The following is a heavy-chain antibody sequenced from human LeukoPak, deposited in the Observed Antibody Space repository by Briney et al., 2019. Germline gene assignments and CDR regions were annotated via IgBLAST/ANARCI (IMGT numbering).Heavy chain of an antibody. V-gene: IGHV1-8*01. J-gene: IGHJ5*02. CDR3: ARKGLLGSGKPWFDP. D-gene: IGHD2-15*01. CDR1: GYTFTSYD. CDR2: MNPNSGNT. Sequence: ASVKVSCKASGYTFTSYDINWVRQASGQGLEWMGWMNPNSGNTASAQKFQGRVTMTTTTSISTAYMELTGLRPEDTAMYFCARKGLLGSGKPWFDPWGQGPLVTVSS.